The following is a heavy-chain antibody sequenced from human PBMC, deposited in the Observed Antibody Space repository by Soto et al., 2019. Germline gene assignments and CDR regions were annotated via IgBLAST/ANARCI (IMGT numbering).Heavy chain of an antibody. J-gene: IGHJ4*02. CDR2: ISSSSSTI. CDR1: GFTFSSYS. D-gene: IGHD3-10*01. V-gene: IGHV3-48*04. Sequence: GGSLRLSCAASGFTFSSYSMNWVRQAPGKGLEWVSYISSSSSTIYYADSVKGRFTISRDNAKNSLYLQMNSLRAEDTAVYYCARSARVGSGHWFGELFFYWGQGTLVTVSS. CDR3: ARSARVGSGHWFGELFFY.